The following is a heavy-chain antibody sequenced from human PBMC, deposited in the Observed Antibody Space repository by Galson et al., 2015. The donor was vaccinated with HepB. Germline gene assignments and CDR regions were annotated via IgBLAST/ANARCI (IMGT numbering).Heavy chain of an antibody. CDR1: GFTFSDYY. Sequence: SLRPSCAASGFTFSDYYMSWIRQAPGKGLEWVSYISSSSSYTNYADSVKGRFTISRDNAKNSLYLQMNSLRAEDTAVYYCARDIGEMATILDYYYGMDVWGQGTTVTVSS. D-gene: IGHD5-24*01. J-gene: IGHJ6*02. CDR2: ISSSSSYT. V-gene: IGHV3-11*06. CDR3: ARDIGEMATILDYYYGMDV.